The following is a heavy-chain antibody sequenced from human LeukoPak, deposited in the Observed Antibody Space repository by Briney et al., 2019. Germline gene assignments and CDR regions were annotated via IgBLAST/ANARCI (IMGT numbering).Heavy chain of an antibody. CDR3: TRVQAGRAGLMDV. V-gene: IGHV3-74*01. CDR1: GXTLSSYW. D-gene: IGHD6-13*01. Sequence: GGSLRLSCAASGXTLSSYWMHWVRQAPGEGRVWVSRIDPDGSTTNYADSVKGRFTTSRDNAKNTLYLQMNSLRAEDTALYYCTRVQAGRAGLMDVWGRGTTVTVSS. J-gene: IGHJ6*02. CDR2: IDPDGSTT.